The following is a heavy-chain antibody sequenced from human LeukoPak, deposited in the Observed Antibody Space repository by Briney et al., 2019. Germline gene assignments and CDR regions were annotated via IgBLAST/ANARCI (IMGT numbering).Heavy chain of an antibody. Sequence: PSGTLSLTCAVSGGSISTINWWSWVRQPPGKGLEWIGEIYHTGSTNYSPSLRSRVTMSIDKSNNQFSLNLNSVTAADTAVYYCAKSGDYLWDYWGQGTLVTVSS. D-gene: IGHD3-16*01. CDR3: AKSGDYLWDY. CDR2: IYHTGST. V-gene: IGHV4-4*02. J-gene: IGHJ4*02. CDR1: GGSISTINW.